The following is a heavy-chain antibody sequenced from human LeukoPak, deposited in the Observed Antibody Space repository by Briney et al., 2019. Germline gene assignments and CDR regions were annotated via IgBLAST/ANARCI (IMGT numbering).Heavy chain of an antibody. CDR3: ARRAGSGWLTFDY. D-gene: IGHD6-19*01. V-gene: IGHV4-38-2*01. J-gene: IGHJ4*02. CDR1: GYSISSGYY. Sequence: SETLSLTCAVSGYSISSGYYWGWIRQPPGKGLEWIGSIYHSGSTYYNPSLKSRVTISVDTSKNQFSLKVSSVTAADTAVYYCARRAGSGWLTFDYWGQGTLVTVSS. CDR2: IYHSGST.